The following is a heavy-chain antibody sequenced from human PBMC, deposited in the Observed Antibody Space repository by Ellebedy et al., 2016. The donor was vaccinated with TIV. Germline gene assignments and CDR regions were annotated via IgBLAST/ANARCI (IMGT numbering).Heavy chain of an antibody. CDR2: IYNSGGT. J-gene: IGHJ2*01. CDR1: GGSIGSYD. D-gene: IGHD3-10*01. CDR3: ARQITLLSNYWYFDV. Sequence: SETLSLXXTVSGGSIGSYDWSWIRQPPEKALEWIGNIYNSGGTNYNPSLKSRVTISVDTSKNQFSLKLNSVTAADTALYFCARQITLLSNYWYFDVWGRGTLVTVSS. V-gene: IGHV4-59*08.